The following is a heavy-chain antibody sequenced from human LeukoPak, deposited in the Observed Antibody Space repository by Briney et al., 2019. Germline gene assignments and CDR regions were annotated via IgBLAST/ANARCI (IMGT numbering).Heavy chain of an antibody. J-gene: IGHJ6*03. Sequence: GRSLRRSCAASAFPFKSYGTHWVRQAPGKGLEWVAVIWSDENKKYYADTVRGRFAISRDNSEKTLYLKMDSLRAEDTAVYFCARGRSSYRKSSLSYYYMDVWGKGTTVPVSS. D-gene: IGHD1-26*01. CDR3: ARGRSSYRKSSLSYYYMDV. V-gene: IGHV3-33*01. CDR1: AFPFKSYG. CDR2: IWSDENKK.